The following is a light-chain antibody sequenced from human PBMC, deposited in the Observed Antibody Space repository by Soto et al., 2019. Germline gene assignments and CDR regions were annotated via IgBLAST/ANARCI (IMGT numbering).Light chain of an antibody. CDR1: QSISSW. Sequence: DIQMTQSPSTLFASVEDRVTITCRASQSISSWLAWYQQKPGKAPKLLIYDASSLESGVPSRFSGSGSGTEFTLTISSLQPDDFATYYCQQYNSYPWTFGQGTKV. V-gene: IGKV1-5*01. CDR3: QQYNSYPWT. CDR2: DAS. J-gene: IGKJ1*01.